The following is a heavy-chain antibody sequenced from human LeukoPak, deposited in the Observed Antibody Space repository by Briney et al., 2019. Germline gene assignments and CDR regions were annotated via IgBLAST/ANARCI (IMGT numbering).Heavy chain of an antibody. CDR3: ARDLMIAAPD. V-gene: IGHV3-64*01. CDR1: GFTFSSYA. J-gene: IGHJ4*02. D-gene: IGHD3-22*01. CDR2: ISSNGGST. Sequence: GGSLRLSCAASGFTFSSYAMHWVRQAPGKGLEYVSAISSNGGSTYYANSVKGRFTISRDNSKNTLYLQMGSLRAEDMAVYYCARDLMIAAPDWGQGTLVTVSS.